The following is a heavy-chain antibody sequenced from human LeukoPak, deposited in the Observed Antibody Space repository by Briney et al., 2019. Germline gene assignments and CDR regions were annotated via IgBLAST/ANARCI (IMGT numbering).Heavy chain of an antibody. J-gene: IGHJ4*02. CDR3: AGMYSSTYYFDY. CDR2: ISSSSYI. D-gene: IGHD6-6*01. CDR1: GFTFSSYS. Sequence: PGGSLRLSCAASGFTFSSYSMNWVRQAPGKGLEWVSSISSSSYIYYADSVKGRFTISRDNSKNTLYLQMNSPRAEDTAVYYCAGMYSSTYYFDYWGQGTLVTVSS. V-gene: IGHV3-21*04.